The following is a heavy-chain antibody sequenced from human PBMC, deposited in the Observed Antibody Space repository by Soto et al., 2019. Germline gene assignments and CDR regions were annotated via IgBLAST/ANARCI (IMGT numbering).Heavy chain of an antibody. CDR3: ARDTVTSLTPYQGFYYYGMDV. J-gene: IGHJ6*02. V-gene: IGHV3-30*09. Sequence: QEHLVESGGGVVQPGGSLTLSCTASGFPFSSYTMHWLRRAPGKGLEWVGIISFDGRSNYYADWLKGRIVISRDNSKDSLYLQMDTLRPDDTAIYYCARDTVTSLTPYQGFYYYGMDVWGQGTTVTVSS. D-gene: IGHD2-2*01. CDR1: GFPFSSYT. CDR2: ISFDGRSN.